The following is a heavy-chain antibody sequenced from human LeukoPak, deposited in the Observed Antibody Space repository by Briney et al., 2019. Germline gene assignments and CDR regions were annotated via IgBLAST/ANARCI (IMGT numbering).Heavy chain of an antibody. J-gene: IGHJ4*02. Sequence: GGSLRPSCAASGFTFSSYWMSWVRQAPGKGLEWVANIKQDGSEKYYVDSVKGRFTISRDNAKNSLYLQMNSLRAEDTALYYCAKDGGSNYLYYFDYWGQGTLVTVSS. CDR3: AKDGGSNYLYYFDY. CDR2: IKQDGSEK. D-gene: IGHD4-11*01. CDR1: GFTFSSYW. V-gene: IGHV3-7*03.